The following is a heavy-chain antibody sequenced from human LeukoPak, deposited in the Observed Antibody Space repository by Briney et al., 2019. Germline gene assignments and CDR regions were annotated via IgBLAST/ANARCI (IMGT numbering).Heavy chain of an antibody. D-gene: IGHD6-13*01. J-gene: IGHJ6*03. V-gene: IGHV4-59*11. CDR1: GGSISSHY. CDR3: ATDFIAAAGDYYYYMDV. CDR2: IYYSGST. Sequence: SETLSLTCTVSGGSISSHYWSWIRQPPGKGLEWIGYIYYSGSTNYNPSLESRVTISVDTSKNQFSLKLSSVTAADTAVYYCATDFIAAAGDYYYYMDVWGKGTTVTVSS.